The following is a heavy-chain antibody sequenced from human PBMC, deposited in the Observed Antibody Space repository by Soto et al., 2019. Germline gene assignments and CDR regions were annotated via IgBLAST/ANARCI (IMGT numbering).Heavy chain of an antibody. V-gene: IGHV1-18*01. D-gene: IGHD3-22*01. CDR2: ISAHNGDT. J-gene: IGHJ4*02. CDR1: GYTFTSYG. Sequence: ASVKVSCKASGYTFTSYGISWVRQAPGQGLEWVGWISAHNGDTRYAQNLQGRITMTTDTFTNTAYMELTSLTSDDTAVYYCARDWSRYYDSSGLMWFYWGQGTLVTSPQ. CDR3: ARDWSRYYDSSGLMWFY.